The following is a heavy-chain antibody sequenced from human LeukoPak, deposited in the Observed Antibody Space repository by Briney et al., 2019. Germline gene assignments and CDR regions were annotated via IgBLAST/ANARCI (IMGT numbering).Heavy chain of an antibody. V-gene: IGHV3-7*01. D-gene: IGHD6-13*01. Sequence: GGSLRLSCAAPGFTFSSYWMSWVRQAPGKGVEWVANIKQDGSEKYYVDSVKGRFTISRDNAKNSLYLQMNSLRAEDTAVYYCAREGYSSSWSHFDYWGQGTLVTVSS. CDR1: GFTFSSYW. CDR3: AREGYSSSWSHFDY. CDR2: IKQDGSEK. J-gene: IGHJ4*02.